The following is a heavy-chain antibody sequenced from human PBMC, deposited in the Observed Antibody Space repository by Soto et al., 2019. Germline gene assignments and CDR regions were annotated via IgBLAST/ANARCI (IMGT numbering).Heavy chain of an antibody. Sequence: LRLSCAASGFTFSSYAMHWVRQAPGKGLEWVAVISYDGSNKYYADSVKGRFTISRDNSKNTLYLQMNSLRAEDTAVYYCARDSSMRGSFDYWGQGTLVTVSS. CDR2: ISYDGSNK. D-gene: IGHD3-22*01. J-gene: IGHJ4*02. CDR3: ARDSSMRGSFDY. CDR1: GFTFSSYA. V-gene: IGHV3-30-3*01.